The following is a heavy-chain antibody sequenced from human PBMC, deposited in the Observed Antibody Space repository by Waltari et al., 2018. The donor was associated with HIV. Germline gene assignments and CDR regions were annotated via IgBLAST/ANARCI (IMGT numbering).Heavy chain of an antibody. Sequence: QLQLQESGPGLVKPSETLSLTCTVSGGSISSSSYYWGWIRQPPGKGLEWIGSIYYSGSTYYNPSLKSRVTISVDTSKNQFSLKLSSVTAADTAVYYCARDMPHYYGSGSYYPGTLPFDYWGQGTLVTVSS. CDR1: GGSISSSSYY. V-gene: IGHV4-39*07. D-gene: IGHD3-10*01. CDR2: IYYSGST. J-gene: IGHJ4*02. CDR3: ARDMPHYYGSGSYYPGTLPFDY.